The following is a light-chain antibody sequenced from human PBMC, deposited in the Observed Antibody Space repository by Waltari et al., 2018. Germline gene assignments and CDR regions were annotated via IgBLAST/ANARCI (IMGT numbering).Light chain of an antibody. CDR1: QSLVYSDGKTY. Sequence: DVVMTQSPLSLSVTLGQPASISCRSSQSLVYSDGKTYLTWFQQRPGQSPRRLIYQVSNRESGDPARVSGSGSGPDFKVTSGRGEAEDVWIYYCMQATHLPPTFGQGTKGEI. V-gene: IGKV2-30*01. CDR3: MQATHLPPT. J-gene: IGKJ1*01. CDR2: QVS.